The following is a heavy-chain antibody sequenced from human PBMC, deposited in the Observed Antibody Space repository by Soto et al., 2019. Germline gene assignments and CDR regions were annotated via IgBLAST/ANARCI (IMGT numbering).Heavy chain of an antibody. J-gene: IGHJ6*02. CDR1: GYTFTNYG. V-gene: IGHV1-18*01. CDR2: ISGYNGNT. Sequence: ASVKVSCKASGYTFTNYGFSWVRQAPGQGLEWMGWISGYNGNTKYAEKFQGRVTMTTDTSTSTAHMELRSLRAEDTAVYYCARGGHSSSWYDLDFDYSGMDVWGQGTTVTVSS. D-gene: IGHD6-13*01. CDR3: ARGGHSSSWYDLDFDYSGMDV.